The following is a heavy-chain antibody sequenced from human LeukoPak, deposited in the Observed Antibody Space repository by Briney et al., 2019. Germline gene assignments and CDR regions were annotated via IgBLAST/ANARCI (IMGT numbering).Heavy chain of an antibody. CDR2: IRYDGSNK. CDR1: GFTFSSYG. J-gene: IGHJ6*03. D-gene: IGHD3-10*01. V-gene: IGHV3-30*02. CDR3: AKQGREYYGSGSYNYYYYYMDV. Sequence: GGSLRLSCAASGFTFSSYGMHWVRQAPGKGLEWVAFIRYDGSNKYYADSVKGRFTISRDNAKNSLYLQMNSLRAEDTALYYCAKQGREYYGSGSYNYYYYYMDVWGKGTTVTISS.